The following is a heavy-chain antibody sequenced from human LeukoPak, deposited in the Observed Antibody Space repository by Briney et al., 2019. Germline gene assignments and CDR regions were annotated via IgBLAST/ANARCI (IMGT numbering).Heavy chain of an antibody. D-gene: IGHD5-12*01. CDR3: AKDLYSGYVPGFDY. V-gene: IGHV3-23*01. CDR1: GFTFSSYG. CDR2: ISGSGGST. Sequence: SGGSLRLSCAASGFTFSSYGMSWVRQAPGKGLEWVSAISGSGGSTYYADSVKGRFTISRDNSKNTLYLQMNSLRAEDTAVYYCAKDLYSGYVPGFDYWGQGTLVTVSS. J-gene: IGHJ4*02.